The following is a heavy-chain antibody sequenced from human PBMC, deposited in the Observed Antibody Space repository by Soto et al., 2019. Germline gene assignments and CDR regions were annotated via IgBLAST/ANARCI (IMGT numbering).Heavy chain of an antibody. J-gene: IGHJ4*02. CDR2: ISYDGSNK. Sequence: QVQLVESGGGVVQPGRSLRLSCAASGFTFSSYAMHWVRQAPGKGLEWVAVISYDGSNKYYADSVKGRFTISRDNSKNPLYLQMNSLRAEDTAVYYCARDGYDSSGYYSDFDYWGQGTLVTVSS. V-gene: IGHV3-30-3*01. CDR1: GFTFSSYA. CDR3: ARDGYDSSGYYSDFDY. D-gene: IGHD3-22*01.